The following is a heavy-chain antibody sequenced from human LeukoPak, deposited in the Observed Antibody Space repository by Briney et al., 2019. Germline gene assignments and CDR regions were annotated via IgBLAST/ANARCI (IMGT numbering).Heavy chain of an antibody. D-gene: IGHD4-17*01. J-gene: IGHJ4*02. CDR1: GGTFSSYA. CDR3: ARDLTTVTTPGY. Sequence: GASVKVSCKASGGTFSSYAISWVRQAPGQGLEWMGGIIPIFGTANYAQKFQGRVTITADESTSTAYMELSSLRSEDTAVYYCARDLTTVTTPGYWGQGTLVTVSS. V-gene: IGHV1-69*13. CDR2: IIPIFGTA.